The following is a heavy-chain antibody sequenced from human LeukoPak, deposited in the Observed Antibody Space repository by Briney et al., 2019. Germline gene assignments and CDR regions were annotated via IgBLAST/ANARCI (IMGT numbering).Heavy chain of an antibody. Sequence: ASVKVSCKASGYTFSSSGISWVRQAPGQGLEWMGWISGYNGNANYAQKLQGRVTMTTDTSTSTAYMELRSLRSDDTAVYYCARAEKTYFYDSSGYWDWGQGSLVTVSS. CDR1: GYTFSSSG. J-gene: IGHJ4*02. CDR2: ISGYNGNA. CDR3: ARAEKTYFYDSSGYWD. D-gene: IGHD3-22*01. V-gene: IGHV1-18*01.